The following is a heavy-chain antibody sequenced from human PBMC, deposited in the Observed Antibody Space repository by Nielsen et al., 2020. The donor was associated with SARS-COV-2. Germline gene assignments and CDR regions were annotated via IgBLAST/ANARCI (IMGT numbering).Heavy chain of an antibody. D-gene: IGHD1-7*01. J-gene: IGHJ4*02. CDR2: IYHSGST. Sequence: SCAASGFTFSSYAMSWVRQPPGKGLEWIGEIYHSGSTNYNPSLKSRVTISVDTSKNQFSLKLSSVTAADTAVYYCARASAGTHGYWGQGTLVTVSS. V-gene: IGHV4-4*02. CDR1: GFTFSSYAM. CDR3: ARASAGTHGY.